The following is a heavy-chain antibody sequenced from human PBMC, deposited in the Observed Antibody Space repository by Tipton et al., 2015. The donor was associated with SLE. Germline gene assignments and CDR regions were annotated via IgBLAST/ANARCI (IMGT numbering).Heavy chain of an antibody. D-gene: IGHD3-22*01. V-gene: IGHV4-59*07. CDR1: GGSISSYY. Sequence: TLSLTCTVSGGSISSYYWSWIRQPPGKGLEWIGYIDYSGSTNYNPSLKSRVTISVDTSKNQFSLKLSSVTAADTAVYYCAGGPYYYDSSGYYKAFDIWGQGTMVTVSS. CDR3: AGGPYYYDSSGYYKAFDI. CDR2: IDYSGST. J-gene: IGHJ3*02.